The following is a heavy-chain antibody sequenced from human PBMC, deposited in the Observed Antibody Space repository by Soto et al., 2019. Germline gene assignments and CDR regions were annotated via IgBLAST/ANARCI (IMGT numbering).Heavy chain of an antibody. J-gene: IGHJ5*02. D-gene: IGHD3-10*01. V-gene: IGHV4-39*01. CDR2: IYYSGST. CDR1: GVSISSSSYY. Sequence: PSETLSLTCTVSGVSISSSSYYWGWIRQPPGKGLEWIGSIYYSGSTYYNPSLKSRVTISVDTSKNQFSLKLSSVTAADTAVYYCARRVYYGSDRATGWFDPWGQGTLVTVSS. CDR3: ARRVYYGSDRATGWFDP.